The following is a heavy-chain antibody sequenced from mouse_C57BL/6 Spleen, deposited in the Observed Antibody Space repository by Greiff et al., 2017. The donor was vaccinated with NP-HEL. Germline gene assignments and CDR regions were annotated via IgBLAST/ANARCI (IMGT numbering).Heavy chain of an antibody. J-gene: IGHJ1*03. CDR2: IDPSDSET. V-gene: IGHV1-52*01. Sequence: QVQLQQPGAELVRPGSSVKLSCKASGYTFTSYWMHWVKQRPIQGLEWIGNIDPSDSETHYNQKFKDKATLTVDKSSSTAYMQLSSLTSEDSAVYYCARHGNSYWYFDVWGTGTTVTVSS. CDR1: GYTFTSYW. CDR3: ARHGNSYWYFDV. D-gene: IGHD2-1*01.